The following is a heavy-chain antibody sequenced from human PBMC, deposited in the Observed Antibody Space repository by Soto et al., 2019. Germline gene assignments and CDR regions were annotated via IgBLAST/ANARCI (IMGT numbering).Heavy chain of an antibody. CDR2: IIPIFGTA. CDR3: ARDQALLWFGELSGRPYYYYYGMDV. Sequence: SVKVSCKASGGTFSSYAISWVRQAPGQGLEWMGGIIPIFGTANYAQKFQGRVTITADESTSTAYMELSSLRSEDTAVYYCARDQALLWFGELSGRPYYYYYGMDVWGQGTTVTVSS. CDR1: GGTFSSYA. V-gene: IGHV1-69*13. D-gene: IGHD3-10*01. J-gene: IGHJ6*02.